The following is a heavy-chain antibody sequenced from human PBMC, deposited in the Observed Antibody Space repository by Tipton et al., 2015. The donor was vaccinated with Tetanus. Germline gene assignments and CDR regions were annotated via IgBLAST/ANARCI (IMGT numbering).Heavy chain of an antibody. CDR3: AKDQGGGRVVRLNWFDP. J-gene: IGHJ5*02. CDR1: GGSITKDY. V-gene: IGHV4-59*06. D-gene: IGHD6-6*01. CDR2: IYYSGST. Sequence: TLSLTCNVSGGSITKDYWSWIRQSPGKTLEWIGYIYYSGSTYYNPSFESRVTISIDTSKNQFSLKMNSVTAADTAVYYCAKDQGGGRVVRLNWFDPWGPGTLVTVSS.